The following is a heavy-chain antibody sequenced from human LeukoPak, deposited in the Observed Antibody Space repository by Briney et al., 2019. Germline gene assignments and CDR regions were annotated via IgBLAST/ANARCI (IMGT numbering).Heavy chain of an antibody. Sequence: GGSLRLSCAASGFTVSSNYMSWVRQAPGKGLEWVSVIYSGGSTYYADSVKGRFTISRDNSKNTLYLQMNSLRAEDTAVYYCARDTAARRPFDYWGQGTLVTVSS. CDR3: ARDTAARRPFDY. CDR1: GFTVSSNY. V-gene: IGHV3-53*01. J-gene: IGHJ4*02. D-gene: IGHD6-6*01. CDR2: IYSGGST.